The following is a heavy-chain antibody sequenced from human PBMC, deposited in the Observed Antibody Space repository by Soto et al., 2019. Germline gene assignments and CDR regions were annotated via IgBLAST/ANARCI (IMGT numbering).Heavy chain of an antibody. V-gene: IGHV3-48*01. CDR1: GFTFSSYS. CDR3: ARLAGDLTIPLFDY. CDR2: ISSSSSTI. Sequence: PGGSLRLSCAASGFTFSSYSMNWVRQAPGKGLEWVSYISSSSSTIYYADSVKGRFTISRDNAKNSLYLQMNSLRAEDTAVYYCARLAGDLTIPLFDYWGQGTLVTVSS. D-gene: IGHD6-19*01. J-gene: IGHJ4*02.